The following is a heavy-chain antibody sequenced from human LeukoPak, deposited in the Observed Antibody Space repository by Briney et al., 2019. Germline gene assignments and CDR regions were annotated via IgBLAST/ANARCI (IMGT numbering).Heavy chain of an antibody. CDR3: TSEIAVAGILDFDY. J-gene: IGHJ4*02. D-gene: IGHD6-19*01. CDR1: GFTFGDYA. CDR2: IRSKAYGGTT. Sequence: GGSLRLSCTASGFTFGDYAMSWFRQAPGKGLEWVGFIRSKAYGGTTEYAASVKGRFTTSRDDSKSIAYLQMNSLKTEDTAVYYCTSEIAVAGILDFDYWGQGTLVTVSS. V-gene: IGHV3-49*03.